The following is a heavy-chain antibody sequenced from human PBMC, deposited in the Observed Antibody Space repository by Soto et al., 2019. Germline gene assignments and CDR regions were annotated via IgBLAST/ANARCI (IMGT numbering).Heavy chain of an antibody. J-gene: IGHJ5*02. CDR3: AKGGYIYGLDP. D-gene: IGHD5-18*01. Sequence: PGGSLRLSCAASGFPFNTYAMSWVRQAPGKGPEWVSAIRESGDNAFYADSVQGRFTISRDNSYNILYLQMNSLRAEDTALYFCAKGGYIYGLDPWGQGTLVTVSS. V-gene: IGHV3-23*01. CDR1: GFPFNTYA. CDR2: IRESGDNA.